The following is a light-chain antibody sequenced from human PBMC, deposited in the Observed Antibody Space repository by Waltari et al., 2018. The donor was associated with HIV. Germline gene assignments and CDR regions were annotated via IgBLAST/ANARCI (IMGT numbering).Light chain of an antibody. J-gene: IGLJ2*01. CDR1: SSAVGGYNY. CDR3: SSYTSSSTLV. V-gene: IGLV2-14*01. CDR2: EVS. Sequence: QSALTQPASVSGSPGPSITISCTGTSSAVGGYNYVSWYQQHPGKAPQLMIYEVSNRPSGVSNRFSGSKSDNTASLTISGLQAEDEADYYCSSYTSSSTLVFGGGTKLTVL.